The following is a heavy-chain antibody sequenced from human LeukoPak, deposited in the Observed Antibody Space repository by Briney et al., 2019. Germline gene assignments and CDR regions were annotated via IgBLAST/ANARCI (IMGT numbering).Heavy chain of an antibody. CDR3: ARVDVVVVAATNYYYMDV. J-gene: IGHJ6*03. D-gene: IGHD2-15*01. CDR2: ISSSSSYI. CDR1: GFTFSSHS. V-gene: IGHV3-21*01. Sequence: GGSLRLSCAASGFTFSSHSMNWVRRAPGKGLEWVSSISSSSSYIYYADSVKGRFTISRDNAKNSLYPQMNSLRAEDTAVYYCARVDVVVVAATNYYYMDVWGKGTTVTVSS.